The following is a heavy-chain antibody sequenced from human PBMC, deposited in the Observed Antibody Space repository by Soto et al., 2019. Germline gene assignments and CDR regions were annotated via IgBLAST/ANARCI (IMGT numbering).Heavy chain of an antibody. CDR2: IYWNDDK. V-gene: IGHV2-5*01. CDR1: GFSLSTSGVG. J-gene: IGHJ4*02. D-gene: IGHD4-17*01. Sequence: QITLKESGPTLEKPTQTLTLTCTFSGFSLSTSGVGVGWIRQPPGKALEWLALIYWNDDKRYSPSLKSRLTITKDTSKNQVVLTMTNMDPVDTATYYCAHKPAVTFYFDYWGQGTLVTVSS. CDR3: AHKPAVTFYFDY.